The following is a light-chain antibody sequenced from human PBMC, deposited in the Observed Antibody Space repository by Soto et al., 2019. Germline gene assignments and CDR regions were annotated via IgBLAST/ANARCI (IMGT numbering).Light chain of an antibody. CDR2: EVT. J-gene: IGLJ3*02. V-gene: IGLV2-8*01. Sequence: QSALTQPPSVSGSPGQSVTISCTGTASDVGSYDYVSWYQQHQGKAPKLVIYEVTKRPSGIPDRFSGSKSGNTASLTVSGLQADDEADHHCYSYAGPNIVDVFGGVTKLTVL. CDR1: ASDVGSYDY. CDR3: YSYAGPNIVDV.